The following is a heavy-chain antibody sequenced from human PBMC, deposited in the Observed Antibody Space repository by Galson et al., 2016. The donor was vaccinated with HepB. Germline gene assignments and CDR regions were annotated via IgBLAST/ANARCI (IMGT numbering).Heavy chain of an antibody. J-gene: IGHJ5*02. CDR2: IYSGGNT. D-gene: IGHD6-19*01. Sequence: SLRLSCAASGFTFSSYWMNWVYQAPGKGLEWVSLIYSGGNTYYADSVKGRFTISRDNSKNTLYLQMNSRRAEDTAVYYCARGSGYSSVFDPWGQGTLVTVSS. CDR3: ARGSGYSSVFDP. CDR1: GFTFSSYW. V-gene: IGHV3-53*01.